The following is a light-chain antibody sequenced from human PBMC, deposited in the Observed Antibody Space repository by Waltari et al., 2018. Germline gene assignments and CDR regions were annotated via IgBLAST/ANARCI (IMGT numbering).Light chain of an antibody. CDR1: QTINTY. CDR2: TAS. Sequence: DIQMTQSPSPLPSSVGDRVTITCRASQTINTYLNWYQQKPGKAPKLLIYTASTLQSGVPSRFSGSGFGTDFTLTISSLQPEDFATYYCQQSYSTPWTFGQGTKVEIK. V-gene: IGKV1-39*01. CDR3: QQSYSTPWT. J-gene: IGKJ1*01.